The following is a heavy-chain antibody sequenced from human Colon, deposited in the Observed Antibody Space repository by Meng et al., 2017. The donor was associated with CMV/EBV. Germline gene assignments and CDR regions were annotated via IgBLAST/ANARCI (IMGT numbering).Heavy chain of an antibody. D-gene: IGHD3-3*01. CDR2: INPVTGDT. CDR1: GYTFNGYF. Sequence: QGPLVQSGAGGKGPGASVKVSCKTSGYTFNGYFMHWVRQAPGQGVEWMGWINPVTGDTSYAQKFQVRVTMTRDTSISTAYMELSSLRSDDTVVYYCATFGGDFDYWGQGTLVTVSS. V-gene: IGHV1-2*02. CDR3: ATFGGDFDY. J-gene: IGHJ4*02.